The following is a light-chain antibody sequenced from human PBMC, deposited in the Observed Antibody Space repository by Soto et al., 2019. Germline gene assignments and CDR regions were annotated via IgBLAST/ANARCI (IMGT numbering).Light chain of an antibody. CDR3: QQSYSTLLYS. J-gene: IGKJ2*01. CDR1: QSISSY. V-gene: IGKV1-39*01. CDR2: AAS. Sequence: DIQMTQAPSSLSASVGDRVTITCRASQSISSYLHWYQQKPGKAPKLLIYAASSLQSWVPSRFSGSGSGTDFTLPISSLQPEDFATYYCQQSYSTLLYSCGQGTLLEIK.